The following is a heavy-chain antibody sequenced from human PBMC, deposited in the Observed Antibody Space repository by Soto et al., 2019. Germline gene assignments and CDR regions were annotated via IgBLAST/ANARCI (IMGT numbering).Heavy chain of an antibody. V-gene: IGHV3-23*01. Sequence: EVQLQESGGGLVQPGGSLRLSCAASGFSFTTYAMSWVRQAPGKGLEWVSGISGSGGTTYYADSVKGRFTISRDSLKNTLYLHMSSLRAEDTAFYFCAKEGLYDYGDCRGQGTLVTVSS. CDR1: GFSFTTYA. CDR2: ISGSGGTT. J-gene: IGHJ4*02. CDR3: AKEGLYDYGDC. D-gene: IGHD3-16*02.